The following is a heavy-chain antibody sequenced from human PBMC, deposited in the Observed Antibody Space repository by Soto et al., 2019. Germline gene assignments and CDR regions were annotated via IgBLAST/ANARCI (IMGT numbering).Heavy chain of an antibody. CDR1: GFTFDDYA. V-gene: IGHV3-9*01. CDR3: AKGRMVRGVITHNAFDI. D-gene: IGHD3-10*01. Sequence: GGSLRLSCAASGFTFDDYAMHWVRQAPGKGLEWVSGISWNSGSIGYADSVKGRFTISRDNAKNSLYLQMNSLRAEDTAFYYCAKGRMVRGVITHNAFDIWGQGTMVTVSS. CDR2: ISWNSGSI. J-gene: IGHJ3*02.